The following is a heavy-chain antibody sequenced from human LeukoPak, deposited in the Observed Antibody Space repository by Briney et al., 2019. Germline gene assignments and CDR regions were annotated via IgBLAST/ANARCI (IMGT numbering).Heavy chain of an antibody. Sequence: QSGGSPRLSCAASGFTFSSYAMSWVRQAPGKGLEWVSAISGSGGSTYYADSVKGRFTISRDNSKNTLYLQMNSLRAEDTAVYYCAGTRTLTIDDYWGQGTLVTVSS. J-gene: IGHJ4*02. CDR1: GFTFSSYA. V-gene: IGHV3-23*01. D-gene: IGHD1/OR15-1a*01. CDR2: ISGSGGST. CDR3: AGTRTLTIDDY.